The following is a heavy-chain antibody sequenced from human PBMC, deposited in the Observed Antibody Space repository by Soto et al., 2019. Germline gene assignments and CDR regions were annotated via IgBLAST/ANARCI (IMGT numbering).Heavy chain of an antibody. J-gene: IGHJ6*03. CDR3: AREEGYCSGGSCYKSNYYYYMDV. CDR1: GGSFSGYY. D-gene: IGHD2-15*01. Sequence: SETLSLTCAVYGGSFSGYYWSWIRQPPGKGLEWNGEINHSGSTNYNPSLKSRVTISVDTSKNQFSLKLSSVTAADTAVYYCAREEGYCSGGSCYKSNYYYYMDVWGKGTTVTVSS. V-gene: IGHV4-34*01. CDR2: INHSGST.